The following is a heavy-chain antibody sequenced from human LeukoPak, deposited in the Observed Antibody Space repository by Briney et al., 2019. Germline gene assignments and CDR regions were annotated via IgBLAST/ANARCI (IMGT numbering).Heavy chain of an antibody. CDR2: INHSGST. Sequence: SETLSLTCAVYGGSFSGYYWSWIRQPPGKGLEWIGEINHSGSTNYNPSLKSRVTISVDTSKNQFSLKLSSVTAADTAVYYCARGLGRQLWLDYWGQGTLVTVSS. CDR1: GGSFSGYY. D-gene: IGHD5-18*01. CDR3: ARGLGRQLWLDY. V-gene: IGHV4-34*01. J-gene: IGHJ4*02.